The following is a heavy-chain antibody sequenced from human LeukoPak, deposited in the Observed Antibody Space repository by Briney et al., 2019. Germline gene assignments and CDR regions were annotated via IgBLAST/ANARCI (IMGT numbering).Heavy chain of an antibody. CDR3: AKDSAAVGDYFDY. Sequence: GGSLRLSCAASGFTFDDYAMHWVRQAPGKGLEWVSTISWNSGTIGYADSVKGRFTISRDNAKNSLYLQMNSLGAEDTALYYCAKDSAAVGDYFDYWGQGTLVTVSS. CDR1: GFTFDDYA. J-gene: IGHJ4*02. CDR2: ISWNSGTI. D-gene: IGHD6-13*01. V-gene: IGHV3-9*01.